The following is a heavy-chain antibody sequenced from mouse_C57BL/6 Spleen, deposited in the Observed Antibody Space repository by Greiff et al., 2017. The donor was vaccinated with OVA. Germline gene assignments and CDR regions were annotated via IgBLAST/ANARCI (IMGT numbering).Heavy chain of an antibody. CDR3: ARDLRFAY. J-gene: IGHJ3*01. CDR2: ISYDGSN. Sequence: VQLQQSGPGLVKPSQSLSLTCSVTGYSITSGYYWNWIRQFPGNKLEWMGYISYDGSNNYNPSLKNRISITRDTSKNQFFLKLNSVTTEDTATYYCARDLRFAYWGQGTLVTVSA. V-gene: IGHV3-6*01. CDR1: GYSITSGYY.